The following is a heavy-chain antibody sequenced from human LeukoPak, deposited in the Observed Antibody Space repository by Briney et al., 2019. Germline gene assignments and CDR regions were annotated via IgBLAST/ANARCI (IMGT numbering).Heavy chain of an antibody. CDR2: IYYSGST. J-gene: IGHJ6*03. Sequence: PSETLSLTCTVSGGSISSSSYYWGWIRQPPGKGLEWIGSIYYSGSTYYNPSLKSRVTISVDTSKNQFSLKLSSVTAADTAVYYCASPSGGCTNGVCYTGGRYYYYYMDVWGKGTTVTVSS. V-gene: IGHV4-39*01. CDR1: GGSISSSSYY. D-gene: IGHD2-8*01. CDR3: ASPSGGCTNGVCYTGGRYYYYYMDV.